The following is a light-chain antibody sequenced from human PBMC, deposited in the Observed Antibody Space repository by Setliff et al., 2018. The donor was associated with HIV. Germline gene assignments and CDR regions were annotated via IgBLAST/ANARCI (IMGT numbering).Light chain of an antibody. V-gene: IGLV2-14*01. Sequence: QSVLTQPASVSGSPGQSMTISCTGTNSDIGTYNYVSWYQQHPGKAPKLMIYEVSNRPSGISNRFSGSKSGNTASLTISGLQAEDEADYYCSSYRSGNTLVFGTGTKVTVL. CDR3: SSYRSGNTLV. J-gene: IGLJ1*01. CDR2: EVS. CDR1: NSDIGTYNY.